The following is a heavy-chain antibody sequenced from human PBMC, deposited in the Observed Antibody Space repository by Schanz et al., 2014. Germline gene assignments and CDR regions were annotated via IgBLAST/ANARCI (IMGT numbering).Heavy chain of an antibody. CDR2: ISCAGSNK. D-gene: IGHD4-17*01. J-gene: IGHJ3*02. Sequence: QVQLVESGGGVVQPGRSLRLSCAASGFTFRSYGMHWVRQAPGKGLQWVALISCAGSNKYHAESVKGRFTISRDNSKTTLYLQMNSLRAEDTALYYCAKDPHRDYGGKPQAFDIWGQGTMVTVSS. V-gene: IGHV3-33*05. CDR3: AKDPHRDYGGKPQAFDI. CDR1: GFTFRSYG.